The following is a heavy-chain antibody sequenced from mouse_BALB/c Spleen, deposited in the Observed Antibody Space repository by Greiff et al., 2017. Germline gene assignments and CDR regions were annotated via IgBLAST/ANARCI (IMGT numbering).Heavy chain of an antibody. V-gene: IGHV14-1*02. CDR1: GFNIKDYY. D-gene: IGHD2-1*01. CDR2: IDPENGNT. Sequence: EVMLVESGAELVRPGALVKLSCKASGFNIKDYYMHWVKQRPEQGLEWIGWIDPENGNTIYDPKFQGKASITADTSSNTAYLQLSSLTSEDTAVYYCARVYGNFDYWGQGTTLTVSS. CDR3: ARVYGNFDY. J-gene: IGHJ2*01.